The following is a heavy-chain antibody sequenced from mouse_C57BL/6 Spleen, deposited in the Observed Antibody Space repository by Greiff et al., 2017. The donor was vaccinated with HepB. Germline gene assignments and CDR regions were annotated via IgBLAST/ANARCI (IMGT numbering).Heavy chain of an antibody. CDR1: GFTFSSYA. J-gene: IGHJ3*01. Sequence: EVNVVESGGGLVKPGGSLKLSCAASGFTFSSYAMSWVRQTPEKRLEWVATISDGGSYTYYPDNVKGRFTISRDNAKNNLYLQMSHLKSEDTAMYYCAREAEYYGIPAYWGQGTLVTVSA. CDR3: AREAEYYGIPAY. CDR2: ISDGGSYT. D-gene: IGHD1-1*01. V-gene: IGHV5-4*01.